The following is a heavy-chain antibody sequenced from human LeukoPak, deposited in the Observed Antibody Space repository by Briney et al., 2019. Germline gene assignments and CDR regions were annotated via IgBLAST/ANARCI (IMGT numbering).Heavy chain of an antibody. CDR1: GFTFSSYG. D-gene: IGHD5-12*01. CDR3: ARNENSGWGYFDY. Sequence: GGSLRLSCAASGFTFSSYGMHWVRQAPGKGLEWVSAIGGSNGITFYVGSVKGRFTISRDNSKDTLYLQMNSLRAEDTAVYYCARNENSGWGYFDYWGQGTLVTVSS. J-gene: IGHJ4*02. V-gene: IGHV3-23*01. CDR2: IGGSNGIT.